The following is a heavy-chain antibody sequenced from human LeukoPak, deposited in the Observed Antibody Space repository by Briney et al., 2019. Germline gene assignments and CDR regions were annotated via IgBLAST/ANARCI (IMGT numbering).Heavy chain of an antibody. CDR1: GFTFSSYG. J-gene: IGHJ3*02. Sequence: GGSLRLSCAASGFTFSSYGMHWVRQAPGKGLEWVAVIWYDGSNKYYADSVKGRFTISGDNSKNTLYLQMNSLRAEDTAVYYCARAKWRGSGSYSGDAFDIWGQGTMVTVSS. CDR2: IWYDGSNK. CDR3: ARAKWRGSGSYSGDAFDI. D-gene: IGHD3-10*01. V-gene: IGHV3-33*01.